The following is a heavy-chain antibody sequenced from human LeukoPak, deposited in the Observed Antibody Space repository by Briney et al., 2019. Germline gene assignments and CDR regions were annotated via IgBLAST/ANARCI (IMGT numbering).Heavy chain of an antibody. D-gene: IGHD5-12*01. CDR1: GYTFTIFH. CDR3: ARESTFRLLRNVSDI. V-gene: IGHV1-46*01. CDR2: INPSDGST. J-gene: IGHJ3*02. Sequence: ASVKVSCKASGYTFTIFHIHWVRQAPGQGLEWMGMINPSDGSTNYAQKFQGRVTMTSDMSTSTVAMDLSSLRSDDTAVYYCARESTFRLLRNVSDIWGQGTMVTVPS.